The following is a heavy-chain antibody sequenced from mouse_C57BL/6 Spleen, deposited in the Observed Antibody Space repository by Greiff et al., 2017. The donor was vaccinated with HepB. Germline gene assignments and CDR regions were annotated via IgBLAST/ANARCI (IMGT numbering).Heavy chain of an antibody. CDR1: GYTFTSYW. D-gene: IGHD2-3*01. V-gene: IGHV1-61*01. CDR2: IYPSDSET. Sequence: QVQLQQPGAELVRPGSSVKLSCKASGYTFTSYWMDWVKQRPGQGLEWIGNIYPSDSETHYNQKFKDKATLTVDKSSSTAYMQLSSLTSEDSAVYYCARCGDGYPDYWGQGTSVTVSS. J-gene: IGHJ4*01. CDR3: ARCGDGYPDY.